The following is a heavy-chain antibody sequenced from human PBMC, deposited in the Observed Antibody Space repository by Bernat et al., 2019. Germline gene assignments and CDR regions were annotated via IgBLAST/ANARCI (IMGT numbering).Heavy chain of an antibody. CDR3: AAGYYYGSGSYYIPDY. J-gene: IGHJ4*02. CDR2: IVVGSGNT. D-gene: IGHD3-10*01. CDR1: GFTFTSSA. Sequence: QMQLVQSGPEVKKPGTSVKVSCKASGFTFTSSAVQWVRQARGQRLEWIGWIVVGSGNTNYAQKFQERVTITRNMSTSTAYMELSSLSSEDTAVYSCAAGYYYGSGSYYIPDYWGQGTLVTVSS. V-gene: IGHV1-58*01.